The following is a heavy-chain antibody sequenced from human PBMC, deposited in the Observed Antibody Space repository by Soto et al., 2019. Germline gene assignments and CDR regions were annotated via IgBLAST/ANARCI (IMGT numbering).Heavy chain of an antibody. D-gene: IGHD6-6*01. Sequence: QVQLVESGGGVVQPGRSLRLSCVASGFTFSSYGIHWVRQAPGKGLEWVAVIWDDGSNKYYADSVKGRFTISRDNSKNTLYLPMNSLRPEDTAVYYFARPPVPKIYWYFDLWGRGTLVTVSS. J-gene: IGHJ2*01. CDR2: IWDDGSNK. CDR1: GFTFSSYG. CDR3: ARPPVPKIYWYFDL. V-gene: IGHV3-33*01.